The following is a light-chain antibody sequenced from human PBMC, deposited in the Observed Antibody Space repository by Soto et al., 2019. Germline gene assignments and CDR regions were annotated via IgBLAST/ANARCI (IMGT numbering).Light chain of an antibody. CDR2: GAS. V-gene: IGKV3-20*01. CDR3: QQYASSPRT. J-gene: IGKJ1*01. CDR1: QTVSSSQ. Sequence: EIVLTQSPGTLSLSPGEKAALSCRASQTVSSSQLAWYQHKPGQAPRLVVYGASSRATGIPDRFSGSGSGTDFTLTISRLEPEDFAVYYCQQYASSPRTFGQGTKVEIK.